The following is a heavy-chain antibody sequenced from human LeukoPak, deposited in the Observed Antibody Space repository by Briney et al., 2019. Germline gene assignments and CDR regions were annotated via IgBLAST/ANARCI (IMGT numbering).Heavy chain of an antibody. Sequence: GGSLRLSCAATGFTFSSYWMSWVRQAPGKGLEWVANIQQDGSERHYVDSVKGRFTISRDNAKNSLYLQMNSLRAEDTAVYYCARDKRLVGATGTSDIWGQGTMVTVSS. CDR3: ARDKRLVGATGTSDI. V-gene: IGHV3-7*01. CDR1: GFTFSSYW. D-gene: IGHD1-26*01. J-gene: IGHJ3*02. CDR2: IQQDGSER.